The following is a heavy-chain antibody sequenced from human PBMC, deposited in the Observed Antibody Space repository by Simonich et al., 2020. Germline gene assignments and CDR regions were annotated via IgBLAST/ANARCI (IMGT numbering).Heavy chain of an antibody. CDR1: GYTFTSYG. CDR2: ISAYNGNT. CDR3: ARASRGTWWYYYFDY. V-gene: IGHV1-18*01. J-gene: IGHJ4*02. Sequence: QVQLVQSGAEVKKPGASVKVSCKASGYTFTSYGISWVRQAPGKGLEWMEWISAYNGNTNNAQKHQGRVTMTTDTSTSTAYMELRSLRSDDTAVYYCARASRGTWWYYYFDYWGQGTLVTVSS. D-gene: IGHD2-15*01.